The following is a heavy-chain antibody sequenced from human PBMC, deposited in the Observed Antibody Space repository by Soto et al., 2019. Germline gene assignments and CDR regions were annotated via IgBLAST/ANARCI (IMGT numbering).Heavy chain of an antibody. CDR2: ISSSSATI. J-gene: IGHJ4*02. Sequence: EVLLVESGGALVQPGGSLRLSCAASGFTLSSYSMNWVRQAPGKGLEWVSYISSSSATIYYADSVKGRFTISRDNAKNTLHLQKNSLRDEDTAVYYCALRWGPGLSYYLDYWGQGTLVTVTS. CDR1: GFTLSSYS. V-gene: IGHV3-48*02. D-gene: IGHD3-16*01. CDR3: ALRWGPGLSYYLDY.